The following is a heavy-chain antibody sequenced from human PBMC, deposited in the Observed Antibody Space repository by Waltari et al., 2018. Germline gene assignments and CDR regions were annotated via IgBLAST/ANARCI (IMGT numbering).Heavy chain of an antibody. D-gene: IGHD5-18*01. CDR1: GFTFSSYA. Sequence: EVQLLESGGGLVQPGGSLRLSCAASGFTFSSYAMSWVRQAPVKGLEWVSVIYSGGRTYDADSVKGRFTISRDNSKNTLYLQMNSLRAEDTAVYYCAKGDVDTAIPDIWGQGTMVTVSS. CDR2: IYSGGRT. CDR3: AKGDVDTAIPDI. J-gene: IGHJ3*02. V-gene: IGHV3-23*03.